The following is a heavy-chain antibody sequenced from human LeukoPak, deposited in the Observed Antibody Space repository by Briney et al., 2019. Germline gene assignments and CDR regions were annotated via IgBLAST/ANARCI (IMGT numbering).Heavy chain of an antibody. CDR3: ARVRNYPYSFDI. CDR1: GSSISSGDYY. D-gene: IGHD3-9*01. J-gene: IGHJ3*02. CDR2: IYYSGST. Sequence: PSQTLSLTCTVSGSSISSGDYYWSWIRQPPGKGLEWIGYIYYSGSTYYNPSLKSRVTISVDTSKNQFSLKLSSVTAADTAVYYCARVRNYPYSFDIWGQGTMVTVSS. V-gene: IGHV4-30-4*01.